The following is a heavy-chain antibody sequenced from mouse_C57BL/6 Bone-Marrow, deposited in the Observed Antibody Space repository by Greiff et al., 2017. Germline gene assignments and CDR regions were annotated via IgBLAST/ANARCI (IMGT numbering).Heavy chain of an antibody. Sequence: QVQLQQPGAELVMPGASVKLSCKASGYTFTSYWMHWVKQRPGQGLEWIGEIDPSDSYTNYNQKFKGKSTLTVDKSSSTAYMQLSSLTSEDSAVYYCARVSARSRFAYWGQGTLVTVSA. CDR2: IDPSDSYT. J-gene: IGHJ3*01. CDR1: GYTFTSYW. V-gene: IGHV1-69*01. D-gene: IGHD6-1*01. CDR3: ARVSARSRFAY.